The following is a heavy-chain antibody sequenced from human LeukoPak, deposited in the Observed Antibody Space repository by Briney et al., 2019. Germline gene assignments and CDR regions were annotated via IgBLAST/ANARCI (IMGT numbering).Heavy chain of an antibody. V-gene: IGHV3-48*03. Sequence: PGGSLRLSCAASGFTFSDYEMNWVRQAPGKGLEWLSHISISGTTIHYADSVKGRFTISRDNAKNTLYLHMSSLRVEDTAVFYCARVAPPLDDYIRGSFPYYFDYWGQGTPVTVSS. J-gene: IGHJ4*02. CDR2: ISISGTTI. CDR1: GFTFSDYE. D-gene: IGHD3-16*01. CDR3: ARVAPPLDDYIRGSFPYYFDY.